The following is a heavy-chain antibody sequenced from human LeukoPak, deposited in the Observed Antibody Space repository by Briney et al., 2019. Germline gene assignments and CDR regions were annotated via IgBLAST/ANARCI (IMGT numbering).Heavy chain of an antibody. D-gene: IGHD3-10*01. CDR2: IYWNDDK. Sequence: SGPTLVKPAQTLTLTCTFPGFSLSTSGVGVGWIRQPPGKALEWLAVIYWNDDKRYNPYLKRRLTITRDTSKNQVVLTMTNMDPVDTATYYCAHKQYYALGSLGDSFDYWGQGTLVTVSS. CDR1: GFSLSTSGVG. J-gene: IGHJ4*02. V-gene: IGHV2-5*01. CDR3: AHKQYYALGSLGDSFDY.